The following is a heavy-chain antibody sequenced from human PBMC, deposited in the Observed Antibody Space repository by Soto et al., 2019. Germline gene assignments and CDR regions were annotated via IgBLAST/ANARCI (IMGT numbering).Heavy chain of an antibody. CDR1: GYTFTGYY. CDR2: INPNSGGT. D-gene: IGHD5-18*01. CDR3: ARSHQRGYSYGYDAFDI. Sequence: QVQLVQSGAEVKKPGASVKVSCKASGYTFTGYYMHWVRQAPGQGLEWMGWINPNSGGTNYAQKFQGWVTMTRDTSISTAYMELSRLRSDDTAVYYWARSHQRGYSYGYDAFDIWGQGTMVTVSS. V-gene: IGHV1-2*04. J-gene: IGHJ3*02.